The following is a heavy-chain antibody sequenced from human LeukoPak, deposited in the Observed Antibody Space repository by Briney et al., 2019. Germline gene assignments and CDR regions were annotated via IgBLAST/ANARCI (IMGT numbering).Heavy chain of an antibody. J-gene: IGHJ4*02. CDR3: ARDAPICGGNCYMQY. D-gene: IGHD2-21*02. CDR1: GFTFSDYY. CDR2: ISSSGSTI. Sequence: GGSLRLSCAASGFTFSDYYMSWIRQVPGKGLEWVSYISSSGSTIYYADSVKGRFTISRDNAKKSLYLQMNSLRAEDTAVYYCARDAPICGGNCYMQYWGQGTLVTVSS. V-gene: IGHV3-11*04.